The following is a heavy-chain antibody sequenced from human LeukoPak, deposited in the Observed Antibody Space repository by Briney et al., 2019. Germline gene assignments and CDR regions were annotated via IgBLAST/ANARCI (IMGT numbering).Heavy chain of an antibody. CDR2: IYSGGST. CDR1: GFTVSNNY. D-gene: IGHD6-13*01. Sequence: PGGSLRLSCAASGFTVSNNYMSWVRQAPGKGLEWVSVIYSGGSTYYADSVKGRFTISRDNSKNTLYLQMNSLRAEDTAVYYCARDGRIAAAGLYYYYYGRDVWGQGTTVTVSS. J-gene: IGHJ6*02. CDR3: ARDGRIAAAGLYYYYYGRDV. V-gene: IGHV3-53*05.